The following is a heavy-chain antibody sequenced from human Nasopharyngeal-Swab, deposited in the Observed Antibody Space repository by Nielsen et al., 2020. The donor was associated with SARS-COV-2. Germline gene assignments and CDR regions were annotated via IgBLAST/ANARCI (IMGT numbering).Heavy chain of an antibody. V-gene: IGHV3-21*01. J-gene: IGHJ6*02. CDR3: ARDPARWQQLAYYYYGMDV. CDR2: ISSSSSYI. D-gene: IGHD6-13*01. Sequence: GESLKISCAASGFTFSSYSMNWVRQAPGKGLEWVSSISSSSSYIYYADSVKGRFTISRDNAKNSLYLQMNSLRAEDSAVYYCARDPARWQQLAYYYYGMDVWGQGTTVTVSS. CDR1: GFTFSSYS.